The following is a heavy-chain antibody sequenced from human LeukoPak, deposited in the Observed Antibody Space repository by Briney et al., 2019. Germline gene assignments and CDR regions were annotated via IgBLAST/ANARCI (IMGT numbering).Heavy chain of an antibody. V-gene: IGHV4-38-2*02. CDR1: HYSISSGFY. CDR3: ARLSYGYDPYYFDC. J-gene: IGHJ4*02. Sequence: SETLSLTCTVSHYSISSGFYWGWIRQSPGRGLEWIGAIGHTGTTYYNPSLKSRVTISVDTSKNQFSLNVNSLTAADTAIYYSARLSYGYDPYYFDCWGQGTLVTVAS. CDR2: IGHTGTT. D-gene: IGHD5-12*01.